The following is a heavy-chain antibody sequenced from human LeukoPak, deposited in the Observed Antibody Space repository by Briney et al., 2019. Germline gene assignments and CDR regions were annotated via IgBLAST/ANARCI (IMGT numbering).Heavy chain of an antibody. CDR2: IYYSGST. V-gene: IGHV4-39*01. Sequence: SETLSLTCTASGGSISSSSYYWGWIRQPPGKGLEWIGSIYYSGSTYYNPSLKSRVTISVDTSKNQFSLKLSSVTAADTAVYYCAGSSGYSDAFDIWGQGTMVTVSS. CDR1: GGSISSSSYY. CDR3: AGSSGYSDAFDI. D-gene: IGHD3-22*01. J-gene: IGHJ3*02.